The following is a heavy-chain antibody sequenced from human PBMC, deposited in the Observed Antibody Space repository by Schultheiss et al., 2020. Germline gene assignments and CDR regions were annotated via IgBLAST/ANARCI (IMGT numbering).Heavy chain of an antibody. V-gene: IGHV1-69*04. CDR3: AREGSGGWFDP. J-gene: IGHJ5*02. CDR1: GGTFSSYT. D-gene: IGHD3-10*01. Sequence: SVKVSCKASGGTFSSYTISWVRQAPGQGLEWMGRIIPILGIANYAQKFQGRVTITADKSTSTAYMELSSLRSEDTAVYYCAREGSGGWFDPWGQGTLVTVSS. CDR2: IIPILGIA.